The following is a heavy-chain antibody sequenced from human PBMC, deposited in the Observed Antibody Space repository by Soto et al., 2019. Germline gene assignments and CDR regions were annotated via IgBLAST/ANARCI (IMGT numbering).Heavy chain of an antibody. D-gene: IGHD3-16*01. V-gene: IGHV4-4*07. CDR1: GGSLSRYY. CDR3: ARGSGDDYNYICWFDP. J-gene: IGHJ5*02. Sequence: SETLSLTCTLSGGSLSRYYWNWIRLAPGKRPEGIGLIYSSGNTKYSPSFRSRDTISLDTSKNQIPLKLNSLTAADSAVYYCARGSGDDYNYICWFDPWGQGTQVTVSS. CDR2: IYSSGNT.